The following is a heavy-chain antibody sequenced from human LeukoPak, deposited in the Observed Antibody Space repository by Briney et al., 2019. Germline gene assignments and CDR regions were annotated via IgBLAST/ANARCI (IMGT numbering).Heavy chain of an antibody. CDR2: INWNGDST. Sequence: PGGSLRLSCAASGFIFDDYGLTWVRHAPGKGLEWVSGINWNGDSTDYADSVKGRFTISRDNAKNSLHLQMNSLRAEDTALYYCARDLRVVTTGSFDSWGQGTLVTVSS. D-gene: IGHD3-22*01. CDR1: GFIFDDYG. CDR3: ARDLRVVTTGSFDS. V-gene: IGHV3-20*04. J-gene: IGHJ4*02.